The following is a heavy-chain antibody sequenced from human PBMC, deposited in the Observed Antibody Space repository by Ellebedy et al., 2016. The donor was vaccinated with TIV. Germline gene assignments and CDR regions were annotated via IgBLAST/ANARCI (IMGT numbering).Heavy chain of an antibody. D-gene: IGHD2/OR15-2a*01. CDR2: IDPSDSSP. Sequence: KVSCKGTGYSFSTYWITWVRQLPGKGLEWLGRIDPSDSSPDYSPSFHGHITISADKSISTAFLQWGILKASDTAMYYCARTDETTDFDYWGPGTLVTVSS. CDR3: ARTDETTDFDY. V-gene: IGHV5-10-1*01. J-gene: IGHJ4*02. CDR1: GYSFSTYW.